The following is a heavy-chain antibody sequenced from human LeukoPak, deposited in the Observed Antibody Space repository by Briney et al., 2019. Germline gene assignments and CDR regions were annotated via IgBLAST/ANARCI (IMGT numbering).Heavy chain of an antibody. V-gene: IGHV3-21*01. D-gene: IGHD3-9*01. CDR3: ASSGGGVLRYFDWLLFY. J-gene: IGHJ4*02. CDR2: ISSSSSYI. CDR1: GFTFSSYS. Sequence: GGSLRLSCAASGFTFSSYSMNWVRQAPGKGLEWVSSISSSSSYIYYADSVKGRFTISRDNAKNSLYLQMNSLRAEDTAVYYCASSGGGVLRYFDWLLFYWGQGTLVTVSS.